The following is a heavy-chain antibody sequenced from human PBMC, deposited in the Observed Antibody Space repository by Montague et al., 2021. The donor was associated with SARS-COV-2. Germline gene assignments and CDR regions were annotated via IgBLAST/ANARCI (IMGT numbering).Heavy chain of an antibody. CDR1: GGSFSVYY. CDR2: INHSGTA. D-gene: IGHD3/OR15-3a*01. CDR3: AEERVDLRAAWTLVAFDL. V-gene: IGHV4-34*01. Sequence: SETLSLTCAVYGGSFSVYYWSWIRQPPRNGLEWIGEINHSGTANYNPSLKSRVSISVDTSKNQFTLKLTSVTAADTAMYYCAEERVDLRAAWTLVAFDLWGQGTMVTASS. J-gene: IGHJ3*01.